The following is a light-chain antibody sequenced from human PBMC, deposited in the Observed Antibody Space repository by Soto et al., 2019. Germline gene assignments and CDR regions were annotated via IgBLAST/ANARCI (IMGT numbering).Light chain of an antibody. CDR3: QQSYSAPRT. Sequence: DIQMTQSPSSLSASVGDRVTITCLARQRVSKYLNWYQQKPGKAPKLLLYAVSSLQSGVPSRFSGSGSGTAFTLTISSLQPEDFGTYYCQQSYSAPRTFGQGTKVEIK. V-gene: IGKV1-39*01. CDR2: AVS. CDR1: QRVSKY. J-gene: IGKJ1*01.